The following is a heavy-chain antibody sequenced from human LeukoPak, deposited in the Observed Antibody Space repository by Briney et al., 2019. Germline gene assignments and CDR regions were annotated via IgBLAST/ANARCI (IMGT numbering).Heavy chain of an antibody. CDR2: IIPILGIA. CDR3: ARGVGWVKSYYYGMDV. CDR1: GGTFSSYA. D-gene: IGHD3-16*01. V-gene: IGHV1-69*10. J-gene: IGHJ6*02. Sequence: SAKVSCKASGGTFSSYAISWVRQAPGQGLEWMGGIIPILGIANYAQKFQGRVTITADESTSTAYMELSSLRSEDTAVYYCARGVGWVKSYYYGMDVWGQGTTVTVSS.